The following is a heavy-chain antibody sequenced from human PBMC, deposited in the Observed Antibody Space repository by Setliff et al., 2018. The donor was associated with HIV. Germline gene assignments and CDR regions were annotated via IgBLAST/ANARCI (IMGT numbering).Heavy chain of an antibody. CDR1: GYRFTDFY. CDR2: ISAYNGNT. D-gene: IGHD3-22*01. V-gene: IGHV1-18*04. Sequence: ASVKVSCKTFGYRFTDFYVNWVRQAPGQGLEWMGWISAYNGNTNYAQKLQGRVTMTTDTSTSTAYMELRSLRSDDTAVYYCAREIGDYYDSSGYYPPTDYYYGMDVWGQGTTVTVSS. CDR3: AREIGDYYDSSGYYPPTDYYYGMDV. J-gene: IGHJ6*02.